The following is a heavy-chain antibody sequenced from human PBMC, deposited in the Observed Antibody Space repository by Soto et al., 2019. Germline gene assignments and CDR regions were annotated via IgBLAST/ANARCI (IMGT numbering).Heavy chain of an antibody. CDR3: LGVAVAGTIDY. CDR1: GGSISSSSYY. CDR2: IYYSGST. Sequence: QLQLQESGPGLVKPSETLSLTCTVSGGSISSSSYYWGWIRQPPGKGLEWIGSIYYSGSTYHNPSLKSRVTISVDTSKNQFSLKLSSVTAADTAVYYCLGVAVAGTIDYWGQGTLVTVSS. J-gene: IGHJ4*02. D-gene: IGHD6-19*01. V-gene: IGHV4-39*01.